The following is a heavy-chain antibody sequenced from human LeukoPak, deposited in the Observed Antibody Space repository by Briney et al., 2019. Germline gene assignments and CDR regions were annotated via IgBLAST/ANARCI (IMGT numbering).Heavy chain of an antibody. CDR2: TSYDGSEK. CDR1: GFAFSSYG. Sequence: PGTSLRLSCAASGFAFSSYGMHWVRQAPGKGLEWVALTSYDGSEKYYADSVKGRFTISRDNSKNTLSPQMTSLRSEDTAIYYCAKGLNLQWVFDAVDIWGQGTMVTVSS. V-gene: IGHV3-30*18. D-gene: IGHD4-11*01. J-gene: IGHJ3*02. CDR3: AKGLNLQWVFDAVDI.